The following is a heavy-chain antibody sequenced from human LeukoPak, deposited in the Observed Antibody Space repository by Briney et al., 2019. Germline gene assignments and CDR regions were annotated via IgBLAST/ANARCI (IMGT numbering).Heavy chain of an antibody. V-gene: IGHV3-30-3*01. Sequence: GGSLRLSCAASGFTFSSYARHWVRQAPGKGLEWVAVIKYDGSNKYYPDSVKGRFTILRENSKNTLYLQMKSLGAEEKAVYYCAGDYPSVKVIFGVDLDYWGKGTLVTVCS. CDR1: GFTFSSYA. D-gene: IGHD3-3*01. J-gene: IGHJ4*02. CDR3: AGDYPSVKVIFGVDLDY. CDR2: IKYDGSNK.